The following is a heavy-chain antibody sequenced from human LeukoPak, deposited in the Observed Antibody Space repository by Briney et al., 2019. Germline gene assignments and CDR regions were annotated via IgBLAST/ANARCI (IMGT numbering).Heavy chain of an antibody. CDR2: ISGSGGST. CDR3: AKEPFLVVVPAAIPASV. V-gene: IGHV3-23*01. J-gene: IGHJ4*02. D-gene: IGHD2-2*01. Sequence: GGSLRLSCAASGFTFSSYAMSWVRQAPGKGLEWVSAISGSGGSTYYADSVKGRLTISRDNSKNTLYLQMNSLRAEDTAVYYCAKEPFLVVVPAAIPASVWGQGTLVTVSS. CDR1: GFTFSSYA.